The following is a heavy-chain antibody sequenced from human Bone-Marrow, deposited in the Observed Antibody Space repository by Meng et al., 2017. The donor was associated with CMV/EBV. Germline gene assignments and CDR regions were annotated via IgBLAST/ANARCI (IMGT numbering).Heavy chain of an antibody. CDR2: MSHDGGQT. Sequence: GFSVSNYGMHWVRPAPGKGLEWVTMMSHDGGQTYYTDSIKGRFTISRDISTNTVYLQMNRLRAEDTAVYFCARDWGSSGWYNWFDPWGQGTLVTVSS. J-gene: IGHJ5*02. V-gene: IGHV3-33*01. D-gene: IGHD6-19*01. CDR1: GFSVSNYG. CDR3: ARDWGSSGWYNWFDP.